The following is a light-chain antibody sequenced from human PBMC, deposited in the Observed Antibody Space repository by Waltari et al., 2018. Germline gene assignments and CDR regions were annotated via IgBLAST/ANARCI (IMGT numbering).Light chain of an antibody. CDR2: DVS. V-gene: IGLV2-11*01. CDR1: SSDVGAYNY. J-gene: IGLJ2*01. CDR3: QSYDNALRGSVL. Sequence: QSALTQPRSVSGSPGQSVAISCTGTSSDVGAYNYVSWYQQHPGKAPKLIIYDVSKRSSGVPDRFSGSKSGNTASLTISGLQAEDEADYYSQSYDNALRGSVLIGGGTRLTVL.